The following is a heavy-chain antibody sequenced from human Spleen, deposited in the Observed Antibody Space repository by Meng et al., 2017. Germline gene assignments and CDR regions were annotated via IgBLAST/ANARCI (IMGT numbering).Heavy chain of an antibody. J-gene: IGHJ4*02. CDR3: EKGTDYFDY. CDR1: GHNLNTSG. D-gene: IGHD3-10*01. CDR2: NRHSNPNK. Sequence: GLLGQSGAERETLRASVRVYHKASGHNLNTSGISGARRAHGQEQEWRECNRHSNPNKNYPQKIQHREKLTPDKSKSTAHMGQSSLRPGDTGVYYCEKGTDYFDYWGQGTLVTVSS. V-gene: IGHV1-18*01.